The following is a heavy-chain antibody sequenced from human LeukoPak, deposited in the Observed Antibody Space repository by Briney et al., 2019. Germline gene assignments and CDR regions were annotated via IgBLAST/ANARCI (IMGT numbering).Heavy chain of an antibody. J-gene: IGHJ6*02. Sequence: SVKVSCKASGGTFSSYGISWVRQAPGQGLEWMGRIIPILGIANYAQKFQGRVTITADKSTSTAYMELSSLRSEDTAVYYCARYYDFWSGYSQDYGMDVWGQGTTVTVSS. CDR1: GGTFSSYG. D-gene: IGHD3-3*01. CDR3: ARYYDFWSGYSQDYGMDV. CDR2: IIPILGIA. V-gene: IGHV1-69*04.